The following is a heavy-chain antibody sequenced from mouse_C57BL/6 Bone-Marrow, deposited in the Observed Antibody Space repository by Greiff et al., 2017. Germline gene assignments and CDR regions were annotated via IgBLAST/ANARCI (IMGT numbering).Heavy chain of an antibody. V-gene: IGHV1-81*01. D-gene: IGHD1-1*01. Sequence: VQLQQSGAELARPGASVKLSCKASGYTFTSYGISWVKQRPGQGLEWIGEIYPRSGNTDYNEKFKGKATLTADKSSSTAYMQLRSLTSEDSAVYICGTPPYYYGKGNWCFDVWGTGTTVTVSS. J-gene: IGHJ1*03. CDR1: GYTFTSYG. CDR2: IYPRSGNT. CDR3: GTPPYYYGKGNWCFDV.